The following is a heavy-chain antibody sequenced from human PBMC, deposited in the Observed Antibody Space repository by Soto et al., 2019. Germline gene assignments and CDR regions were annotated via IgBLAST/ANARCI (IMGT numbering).Heavy chain of an antibody. Sequence: GGSLRLSCAASGFTFNIYPMTWVRQAPGKGLEWVSAISGTAGITYYADSVKGRFTISRDNSKNTLYLQMNSLRAEDTAVYFCAKATTNGGWFNPFDSWGQGALVTVSS. D-gene: IGHD6-19*01. CDR3: AKATTNGGWFNPFDS. CDR1: GFTFNIYP. J-gene: IGHJ4*02. CDR2: ISGTAGIT. V-gene: IGHV3-23*01.